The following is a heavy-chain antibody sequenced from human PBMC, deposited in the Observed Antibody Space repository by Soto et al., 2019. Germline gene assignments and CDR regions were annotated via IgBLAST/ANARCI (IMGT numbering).Heavy chain of an antibody. J-gene: IGHJ4*02. Sequence: QVQLVESGGGLVKPGGSLRLSCAASGFTFSDYYMTWIRQAPGKGLEWVSYISFSGSTIYYADSVKGRFTVSRDNARDALYLQMNSWRAQDSAVYYRPLLGYSDYWGQGTLVTVSS. CDR2: ISFSGSTI. CDR1: GFTFSDYY. CDR3: PLLGYSDY. V-gene: IGHV3-11*01. D-gene: IGHD3-22*01.